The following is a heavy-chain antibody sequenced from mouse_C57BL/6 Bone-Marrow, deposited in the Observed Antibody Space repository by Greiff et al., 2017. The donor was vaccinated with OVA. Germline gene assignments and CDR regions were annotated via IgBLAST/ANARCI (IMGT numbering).Heavy chain of an antibody. CDR3: AIPHYYGSSYYFDY. CDR1: GYTFTDYY. V-gene: IGHV1-26*01. J-gene: IGHJ2*01. Sequence: EVQLQQSGPELVKPGASVKISCKASGYTFTDYYMNWVKQSHGKSLEWIGDINPNNGGTSYNQKFKGKATLTVDKSSSTAYMELRSLTSEDSAVYYCAIPHYYGSSYYFDYWGQGTTLTVSS. D-gene: IGHD1-1*01. CDR2: INPNNGGT.